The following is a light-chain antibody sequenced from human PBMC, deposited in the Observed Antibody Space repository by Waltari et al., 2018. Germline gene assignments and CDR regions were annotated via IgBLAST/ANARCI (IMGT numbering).Light chain of an antibody. V-gene: IGLV2-14*03. CDR2: DVS. CDR1: SSDVGGYNY. J-gene: IGLJ2*01. Sequence: QSALTQPASVSGSPGQSITISCTGTSSDVGGYNYVSWYQQHPGKAPKLMIFDVSTRPSGVSNRFSDSKAGNTASLTISGLQAEDEADYYCSSYIRSSSTLVVFGGGTKLTVL. CDR3: SSYIRSSSTLVV.